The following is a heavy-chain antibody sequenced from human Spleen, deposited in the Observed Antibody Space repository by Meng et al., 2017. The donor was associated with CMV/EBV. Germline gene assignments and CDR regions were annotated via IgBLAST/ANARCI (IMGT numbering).Heavy chain of an antibody. D-gene: IGHD3-22*01. J-gene: IGHJ4*02. CDR3: AKSSNWEYLLSHFDS. Sequence: GESLKTSCAASGFTFSNYNMNWVRQAPGKGLEWVSSISTSGSYIYYATSLRGRFTISRDNAKNSLYLQIDSLRAGDTAVYYCAKSSNWEYLLSHFDSWGQGTLVTVSS. CDR2: ISTSGSYI. V-gene: IGHV3-21*01. CDR1: GFTFSNYN.